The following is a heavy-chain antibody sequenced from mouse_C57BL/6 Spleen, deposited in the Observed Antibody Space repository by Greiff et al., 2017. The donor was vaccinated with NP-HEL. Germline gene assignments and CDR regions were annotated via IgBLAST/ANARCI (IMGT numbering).Heavy chain of an antibody. Sequence: VQLQQSGAELVKPGASVKISCKASGYAFSSYWMNWVKQRPGKGLEWIGQIYPGDGDTNYNGKFKGKATLTADKSSSTAYMQLSSLTSEDSAVYFCASSPITTVAPYAMDYWGQGTSVTVSS. CDR2: IYPGDGDT. CDR3: ASSPITTVAPYAMDY. CDR1: GYAFSSYW. J-gene: IGHJ4*01. D-gene: IGHD1-1*01. V-gene: IGHV1-80*01.